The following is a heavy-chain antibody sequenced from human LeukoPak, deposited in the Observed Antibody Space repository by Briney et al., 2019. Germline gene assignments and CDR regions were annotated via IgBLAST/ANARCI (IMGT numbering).Heavy chain of an antibody. CDR1: RYTFTSYG. CDR3: ARGPSLLWFGEPIDY. D-gene: IGHD3-10*01. V-gene: IGHV1-18*01. Sequence: ASVKVSCKASRYTFTSYGISWVRQAPGQGLEWMGWISAYNGNTNYAQKLQGRVTMTTDTSTSTAYMELRSLRSDDTAVYYCARGPSLLWFGEPIDYWGQGTLVTVSS. CDR2: ISAYNGNT. J-gene: IGHJ4*02.